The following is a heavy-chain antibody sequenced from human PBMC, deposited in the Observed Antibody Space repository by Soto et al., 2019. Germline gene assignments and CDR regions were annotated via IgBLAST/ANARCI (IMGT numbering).Heavy chain of an antibody. J-gene: IGHJ6*02. CDR2: ISADNGNT. V-gene: IGHV1-18*01. CDR1: GYTFTSYG. D-gene: IGHD2-2*01. CDR3: AYANYCISTSCQYYYYYYGMDV. Sequence: QVQLVQSGAEVKKPGASVKVSCKASGYTFTSYGISWVRQAPGQGLEWMGWISADNGNTNYAQKLQGRVTMTTDTSTSTAYMELRSLRSDDTAVDYCAYANYCISTSCQYYYYYYGMDVWGQGTTVTVSS.